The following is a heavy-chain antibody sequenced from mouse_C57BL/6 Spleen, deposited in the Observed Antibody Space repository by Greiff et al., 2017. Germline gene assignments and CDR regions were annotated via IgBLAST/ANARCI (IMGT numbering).Heavy chain of an antibody. CDR3: ARSKGPYGYDGDYYAMDY. CDR1: GYTFTDYY. D-gene: IGHD2-2*01. Sequence: VQRVESGAELVRPGASVKLSCKASGYTFTDYYINWVKQRPGQGLEWIARIYPGSGNTYYNEKFKGKATLAAEKSSSTAYMQLSSLTSEDSAVYFCARSKGPYGYDGDYYAMDYWGQGTSVTVSS. V-gene: IGHV1-76*01. CDR2: IYPGSGNT. J-gene: IGHJ4*01.